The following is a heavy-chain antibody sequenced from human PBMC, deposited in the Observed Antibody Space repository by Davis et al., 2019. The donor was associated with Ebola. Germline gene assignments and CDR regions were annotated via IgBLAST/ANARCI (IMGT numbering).Heavy chain of an antibody. D-gene: IGHD6-13*01. J-gene: IGHJ4*02. CDR2: IIPIFGTA. Sequence: SVQVSCKASGGSFSSYAISWVRQAPGQGLEWMGGIIPIFGTANYAQKFQGRVTITADESTSTAYMELSSLRSEDTAVYYCARGRGSIADTPDFDYWGQGTLVTVSS. V-gene: IGHV1-69*13. CDR1: GGSFSSYA. CDR3: ARGRGSIADTPDFDY.